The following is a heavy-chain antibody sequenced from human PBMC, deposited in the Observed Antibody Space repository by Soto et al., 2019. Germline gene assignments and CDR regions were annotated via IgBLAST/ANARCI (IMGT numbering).Heavy chain of an antibody. CDR2: IDPRDSST. Sequence: PGESLKISCKGSGYTFTSYWITWVRQMPGKGLEGMGRIDPRDSSTNYSPSFQGHVTISADKSITTAYLQWRSLRASDTAVYYCARHRGGQHVVVVPATIRDFYGMDVWGQGTTVTVSS. D-gene: IGHD2-2*01. CDR1: GYTFTSYW. V-gene: IGHV5-10-1*01. CDR3: ARHRGGQHVVVVPATIRDFYGMDV. J-gene: IGHJ6*02.